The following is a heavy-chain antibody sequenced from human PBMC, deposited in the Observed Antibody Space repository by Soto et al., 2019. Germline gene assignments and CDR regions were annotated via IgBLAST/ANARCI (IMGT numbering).Heavy chain of an antibody. Sequence: PSETPSLTCTVSGGSIGSYYWSWVGQRPGKGLEWIGYIYYSGSTNYNPSLKSRVTISVDTSKNQFSLKLSSVTAADTAVYYCARAPGVTNYYYYYYMDVWGKRTTVTVSS. CDR1: GGSIGSYY. CDR2: IYYSGST. J-gene: IGHJ6*03. D-gene: IGHD4-17*01. CDR3: ARAPGVTNYYYYYYMDV. V-gene: IGHV4-59*13.